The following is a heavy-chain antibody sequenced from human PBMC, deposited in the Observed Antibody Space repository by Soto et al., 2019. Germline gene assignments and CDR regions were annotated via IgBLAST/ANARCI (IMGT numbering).Heavy chain of an antibody. V-gene: IGHV3-23*01. J-gene: IGHJ4*02. CDR2: ISGSGGST. D-gene: IGHD3-22*01. CDR3: AKDSSDYYDSSGPPTIFDY. CDR1: GFTFSSYA. Sequence: WGSLRLSCAASGFTFSSYAIIFFRHSPCKGLEWVSAISGSGGSTYYADSVKGRFTISRDNSKNTLYLQMNSLRAEDTAVYYCAKDSSDYYDSSGPPTIFDYWGQGTLVTVSS.